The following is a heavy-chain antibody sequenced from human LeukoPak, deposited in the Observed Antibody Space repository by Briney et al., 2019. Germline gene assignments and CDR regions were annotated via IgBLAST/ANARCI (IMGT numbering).Heavy chain of an antibody. CDR2: INWSVGST. CDR3: ARAPITSPFYFDY. V-gene: IGHV3-20*04. J-gene: IGHJ4*02. D-gene: IGHD2-2*01. CDR1: GFAFDEHG. Sequence: GGSLRLSCTPSGFAFDEHGMSWVRQVPGKGLEWVSGINWSVGSTGYADPLRGRLPLPRDNAKNSLYLQMDGLRAEDTALYYCARAPITSPFYFDYGGQGTLVTVSP.